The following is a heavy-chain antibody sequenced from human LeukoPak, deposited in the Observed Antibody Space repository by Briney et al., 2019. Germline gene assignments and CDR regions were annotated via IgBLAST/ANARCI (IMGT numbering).Heavy chain of an antibody. V-gene: IGHV4-39*07. CDR2: IYYSGST. D-gene: IGHD3-9*01. CDR3: ARVGTYYDILTAYHVYYMDV. CDR1: GGSISSSSYY. J-gene: IGHJ6*03. Sequence: SETLSLTCTVSGGSISSSSYYWGWIRQPPGKGLEWIGSIYYSGSTYYNPSLKSRVTISVDTSKNQFSLKLSSVTAADTAVYYCARVGTYYDILTAYHVYYMDVWGKGTTVTISS.